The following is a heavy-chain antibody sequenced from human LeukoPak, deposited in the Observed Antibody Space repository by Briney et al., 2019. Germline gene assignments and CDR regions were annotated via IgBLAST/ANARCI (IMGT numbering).Heavy chain of an antibody. Sequence: GGSLRLSCAASGFTFSSYDMHWVRQATGKGLQWVSGIGTAGETYYPGSVKGRFTISRDNSKNTLYLQMNSLRAEDTAVYYCAKAVATISIRSGTDYWGQGTLVTVSS. CDR3: AKAVATISIRSGTDY. V-gene: IGHV3-13*01. CDR2: IGTAGET. CDR1: GFTFSSYD. D-gene: IGHD5-12*01. J-gene: IGHJ4*02.